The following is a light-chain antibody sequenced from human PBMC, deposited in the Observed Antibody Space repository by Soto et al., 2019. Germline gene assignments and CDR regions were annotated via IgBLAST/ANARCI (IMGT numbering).Light chain of an antibody. CDR1: SGHSSYA. CDR2: LNSDGRH. J-gene: IGLJ2*01. Sequence: ASVGASVKLTCTLSSGHSSYAIAWHQQQPEKGPRYLMKLNSDGRHSKGDGIPDRFSGSSSGTERYLTISSLQSEDEADYYCQTWGSGIQVFGGGTKLTVL. CDR3: QTWGSGIQV. V-gene: IGLV4-69*01.